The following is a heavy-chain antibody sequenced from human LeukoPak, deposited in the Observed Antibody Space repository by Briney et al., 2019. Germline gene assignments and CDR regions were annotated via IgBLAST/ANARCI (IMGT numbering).Heavy chain of an antibody. CDR3: ARGGQGDGYSADEAFDF. D-gene: IGHD5-24*01. CDR2: TYYRSKWYN. J-gene: IGHJ3*01. Sequence: SQTLSLTCVLSGDSVASNSTVCNWIRQSPSRGLEWLGRTYYRSKWYNDYAVSVKSRITINPDTSKNQFSLQLNSVTPEDTAVYYCARGGQGDGYSADEAFDFWGQGTMVTVS. CDR1: GDSVASNSTV. V-gene: IGHV6-1*01.